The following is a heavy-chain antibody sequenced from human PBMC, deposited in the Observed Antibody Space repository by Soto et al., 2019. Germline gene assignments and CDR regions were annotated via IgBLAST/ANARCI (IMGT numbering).Heavy chain of an antibody. Sequence: GGSLRLSCAASGFTFSSYGMHWVRQAPGKGLEWVAVISYDGSNKYYADSVKGRFTISGDNSKNTLYLQMNSLRAEDTAVYYCAKVRDIVVLVAATPFDYWGQGTLVTVSS. V-gene: IGHV3-30*18. CDR3: AKVRDIVVLVAATPFDY. CDR2: ISYDGSNK. J-gene: IGHJ4*02. D-gene: IGHD2-15*01. CDR1: GFTFSSYG.